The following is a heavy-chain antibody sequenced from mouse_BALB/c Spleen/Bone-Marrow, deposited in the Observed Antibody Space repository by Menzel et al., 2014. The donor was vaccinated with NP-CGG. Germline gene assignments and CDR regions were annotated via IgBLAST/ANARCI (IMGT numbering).Heavy chain of an antibody. CDR3: GRAGDATYGYPTLCL. J-gene: IGHJ1*01. CDR2: IYVSGYT. D-gene: IGHD3-3*01. Sequence: LEESGGRLVTPGTPLTLTCTVSGFSLSDYYMSWVRQAPGKGLEWIGIIYVSGYTYYATWAKGRFTISMTSTTVDLAITSPTTEDTATYFCGRAGDATYGYPTLCLWGPGTLLTVSS. CDR1: GFSLSDYY. V-gene: IGHV5-12*03.